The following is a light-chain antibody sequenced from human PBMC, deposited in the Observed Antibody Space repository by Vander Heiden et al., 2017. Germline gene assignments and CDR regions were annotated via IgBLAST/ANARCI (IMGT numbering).Light chain of an antibody. CDR2: DVN. CDR3: SSDTASTTVV. CDR1: SSDVGAYNY. V-gene: IGLV2-14*01. Sequence: QSALTPPASVSGSPGQSITISCTGTSSDVGAYNYVAWYQQHPGKAPKLMIYDVNTRPSGVSYRFSGSKSAYTASLTISGLQAEDEADYYCSSDTASTTVVFGGGTKLTVL. J-gene: IGLJ2*01.